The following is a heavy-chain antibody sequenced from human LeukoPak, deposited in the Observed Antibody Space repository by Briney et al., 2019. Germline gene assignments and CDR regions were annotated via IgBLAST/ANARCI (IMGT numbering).Heavy chain of an antibody. Sequence: SETLSLTCTVSGGSISSSSYYWGWIRQPPGKGLEWIGRIYYSGSTYYNPSLKSRVTISVDTSKNQFSLKLSSVTAADTAVYYCARGNTLCSGGSCSTNIDYWGQGTLVTVSS. CDR2: IYYSGST. CDR1: GGSISSSSYY. CDR3: ARGNTLCSGGSCSTNIDY. D-gene: IGHD2-15*01. J-gene: IGHJ4*02. V-gene: IGHV4-39*01.